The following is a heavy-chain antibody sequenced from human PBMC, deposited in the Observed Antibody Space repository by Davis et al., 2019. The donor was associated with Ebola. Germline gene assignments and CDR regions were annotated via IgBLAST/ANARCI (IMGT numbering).Heavy chain of an antibody. D-gene: IGHD2-2*01. CDR1: GYSFTSYW. CDR3: ARHCISTSCYGGYYYYGMDV. CDR2: IYPGDSDT. Sequence: GESLKISCKGSGYSFTSYWIGWVRQMPGKGLEWMGIIYPGDSDTRYSPSFQGQVTISADKSISTAYLQWSSLKASDTAMYYCARHCISTSCYGGYYYYGMDVWGQGTTVTVSS. J-gene: IGHJ6*02. V-gene: IGHV5-51*01.